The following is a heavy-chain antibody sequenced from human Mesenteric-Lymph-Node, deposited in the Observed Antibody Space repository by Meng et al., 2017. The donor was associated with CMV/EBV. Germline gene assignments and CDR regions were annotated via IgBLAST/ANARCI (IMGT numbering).Heavy chain of an antibody. Sequence: GESLKISCAASGFTFSSYWMSWVRQAPGKGLEWVANIKQDGSEKYYVDSVKGRFTISRDNAKNSLYLQMNSLRAEDTAVYYCARGRCGTSCYTFDFWGQGTLVTVSS. D-gene: IGHD2-2*02. V-gene: IGHV3-7*04. CDR1: GFTFSSYW. CDR2: IKQDGSEK. J-gene: IGHJ4*02. CDR3: ARGRCGTSCYTFDF.